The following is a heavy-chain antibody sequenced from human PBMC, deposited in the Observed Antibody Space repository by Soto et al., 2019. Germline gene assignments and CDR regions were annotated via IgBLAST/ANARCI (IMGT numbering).Heavy chain of an antibody. J-gene: IGHJ6*02. D-gene: IGHD3-3*01. V-gene: IGHV3-48*02. Sequence: GGSLRLSCASSGFTFSSYSMNWVRQAPGKGLEWVSYISSSSSTIYYADSVKGRFTISRDNAKNSLYLQMNSLRDEDTAVYYCARTYYDFWSGYYPPNYYYGMDVWGQGTTVTVSS. CDR1: GFTFSSYS. CDR3: ARTYYDFWSGYYPPNYYYGMDV. CDR2: ISSSSSTI.